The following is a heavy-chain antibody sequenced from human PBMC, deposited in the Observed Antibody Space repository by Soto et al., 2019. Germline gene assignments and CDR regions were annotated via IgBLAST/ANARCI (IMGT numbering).Heavy chain of an antibody. V-gene: IGHV3-11*05. J-gene: IGHJ6*02. CDR3: AREYDYGMDV. CDR1: GFTFSDYY. CDR2: ITGSSDYT. Sequence: QVQLVESGGGLVRPGGSLRLSCAASGFTFSDYYMTWIRQAPGKGLEWVSYITGSSDYTNYADSVKGRFTISRDNVKNSLYLQMNSLRAEDTAVYYCAREYDYGMDVWGQGTMVTVSS.